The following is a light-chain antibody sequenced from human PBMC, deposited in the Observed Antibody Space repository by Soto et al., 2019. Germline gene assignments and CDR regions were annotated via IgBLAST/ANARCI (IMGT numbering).Light chain of an antibody. Sequence: EIVLTQSPATLSLSPGERATLSCRASQSVSSYLAWYQQKPGQAPRLLIYDASNRATGIPARFSGSGSGTEFTLTISSLEPEDFAVYYCQQRSNWLITFGPRTRLEIK. V-gene: IGKV3-11*01. CDR3: QQRSNWLIT. CDR2: DAS. J-gene: IGKJ5*01. CDR1: QSVSSY.